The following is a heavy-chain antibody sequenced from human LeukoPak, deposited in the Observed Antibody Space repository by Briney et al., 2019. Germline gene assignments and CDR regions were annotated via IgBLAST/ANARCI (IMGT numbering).Heavy chain of an antibody. Sequence: GGSLRLSCAASGFTFSSYEMNWVRQAPGKGLEWVSYINSSGSTIYYADSVKGRFTISRDNAKNSLYLQMNSLRAEDTAVYYCARDSSGWHYYFDYWGQGTLVTVSS. D-gene: IGHD6-19*01. CDR3: ARDSSGWHYYFDY. J-gene: IGHJ4*02. CDR1: GFTFSSYE. CDR2: INSSGSTI. V-gene: IGHV3-48*03.